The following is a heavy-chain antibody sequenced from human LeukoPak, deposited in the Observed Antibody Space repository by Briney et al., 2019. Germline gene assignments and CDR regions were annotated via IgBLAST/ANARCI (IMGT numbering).Heavy chain of an antibody. J-gene: IGHJ4*02. CDR1: GGSTSSYY. CDR2: IYYSGST. D-gene: IGHD3-9*01. V-gene: IGHV4-59*08. Sequence: PSETLSLTCTISGGSTSSYYWSWIRQPPGKGLEWIGYIYYSGSTDYNPSLKSRVTISVDTSKNQFSLNLSSVTAADTAVYYCARSIANELRYFDWLSHFDYWGQGTLVTVSS. CDR3: ARSIANELRYFDWLSHFDY.